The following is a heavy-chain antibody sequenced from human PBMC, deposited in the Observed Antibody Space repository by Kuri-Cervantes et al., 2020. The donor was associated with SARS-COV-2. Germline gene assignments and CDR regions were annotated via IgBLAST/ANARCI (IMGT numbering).Heavy chain of an antibody. D-gene: IGHD3-3*01. CDR2: ISSSSRTL. CDR3: ARTSGPMDV. CDR1: GFTFSNYA. Sequence: GGSLRLSCAASGFTFSNYAMTWVRQAPGKGLEWVSYISSSSRTLYYADSVKGRFSISGDNAKNSLFLQISSLRAEDTAVYYCARTSGPMDVLGQGTTVTVSS. J-gene: IGHJ6*02. V-gene: IGHV3-48*04.